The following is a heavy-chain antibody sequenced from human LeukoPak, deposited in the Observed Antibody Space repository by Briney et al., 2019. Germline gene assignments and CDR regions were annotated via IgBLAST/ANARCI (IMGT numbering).Heavy chain of an antibody. CDR2: TNLNSGDT. J-gene: IGHJ4*02. Sequence: ASVKVSCKASGFTFIDYYMNWVRQAPGQGLEWMGWTNLNSGDTNFAQKLQGRVTMTRDTSISTAYMELSRLRSDDTAVYYCARDTSKDGHNLFYLWGQGTLVTVSS. CDR3: ARDTSKDGHNLFYL. D-gene: IGHD5-24*01. V-gene: IGHV1-2*02. CDR1: GFTFIDYY.